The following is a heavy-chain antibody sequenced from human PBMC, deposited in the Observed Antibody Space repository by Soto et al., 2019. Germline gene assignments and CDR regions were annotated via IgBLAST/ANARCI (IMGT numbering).Heavy chain of an antibody. J-gene: IGHJ6*03. CDR3: ARHGKAAALPDYYYMDV. CDR2: IYYSGST. D-gene: IGHD2-2*01. CDR1: GGSISSYY. V-gene: IGHV4-59*08. Sequence: SETLSITCTVSGGSISSYYWSWIRQPPGKGLEWIGYIYYSGSTNYNPSLKSRVTISVDTSKNQFSLKLSSVTAADTAVYYCARHGKAAALPDYYYMDVWGKGTTVTVSS.